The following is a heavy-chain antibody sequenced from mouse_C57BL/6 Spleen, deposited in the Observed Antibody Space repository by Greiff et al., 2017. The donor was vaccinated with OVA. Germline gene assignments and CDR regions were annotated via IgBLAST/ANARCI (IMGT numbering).Heavy chain of an antibody. CDR3: ARRNYGNYWFAY. D-gene: IGHD2-1*01. J-gene: IGHJ3*01. V-gene: IGHV5-17*01. CDR1: GFTFSDYG. Sequence: VQLKESGGGLVKPGGSLKLSCAASGFTFSDYGMHWVRQAPEKGLEWVAYISSGSSTIYYADTVKGRFTISRDNAKNTLFLQMTSLRSEDTAMYYCARRNYGNYWFAYWGQGTLVTVSA. CDR2: ISSGSSTI.